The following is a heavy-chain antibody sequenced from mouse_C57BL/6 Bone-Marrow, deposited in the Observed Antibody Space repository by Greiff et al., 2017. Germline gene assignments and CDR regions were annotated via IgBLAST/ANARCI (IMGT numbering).Heavy chain of an antibody. V-gene: IGHV1-80*01. CDR2: IYPGDGDT. CDR1: GYAFSSYW. Sequence: VQLQQSGAELVKPGASVKISCKASGYAFSSYWMNWVKQRPGKGLEWIGQIYPGDGDTNYNGKFKGKATLTADKSSSTAYMKLSSLTSEDSAVYYCARLHYDGSSYGYVDVWGTGTTVTVSS. D-gene: IGHD1-1*01. J-gene: IGHJ1*03. CDR3: ARLHYDGSSYGYVDV.